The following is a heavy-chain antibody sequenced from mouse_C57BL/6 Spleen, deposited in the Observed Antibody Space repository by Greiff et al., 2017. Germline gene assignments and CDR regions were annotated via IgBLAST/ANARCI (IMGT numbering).Heavy chain of an antibody. V-gene: IGHV1-26*01. CDR1: GYTFTDYY. J-gene: IGHJ3*01. CDR3: AREGFRYGNPAWFAY. Sequence: EVQLQQSGPELVKPGASVKISCKASGYTFTDYYMNWVKQSHGKSLEWIGDINPNNGGTSYNQKFKGKATLTVDKSSSTASMELRSLTSEDSAVYYCAREGFRYGNPAWFAYWGQGTLVTVSA. D-gene: IGHD2-10*02. CDR2: INPNNGGT.